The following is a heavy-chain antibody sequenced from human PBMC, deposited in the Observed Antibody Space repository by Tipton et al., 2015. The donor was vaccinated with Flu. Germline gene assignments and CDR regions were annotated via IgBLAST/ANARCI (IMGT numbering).Heavy chain of an antibody. D-gene: IGHD2-8*02. CDR3: ASSTGSRVHFDY. CDR1: GGSFSGYY. J-gene: IGHJ4*02. V-gene: IGHV4-34*01. CDR2: INHSGST. Sequence: TLSLTCAVYGGSFSGYYWSWIRQPPGKGLEWIGEINHSGSTNYNPSLKSRVTISVDTSKNQFSLKLSSVTAADTAVYYCASSTGSRVHFDYWGQGTLVTVSS.